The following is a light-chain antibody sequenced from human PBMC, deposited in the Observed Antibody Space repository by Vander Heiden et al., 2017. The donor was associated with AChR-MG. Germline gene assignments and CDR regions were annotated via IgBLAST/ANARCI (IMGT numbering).Light chain of an antibody. CDR1: QTISRF. V-gene: IGKV1-5*03. J-gene: IGKJ1*01. CDR3: QQYSSSRT. CDR2: EAS. Sequence: DLNMPQSPSTLSASVRHRVTITCRARQTISRFVAWYQQKPGKAPKTLIYEASSLENGVPSRFSGSGSGTEFTLTISSLQPEDSATYYCQQYSSSRTFGQGTKVEIK.